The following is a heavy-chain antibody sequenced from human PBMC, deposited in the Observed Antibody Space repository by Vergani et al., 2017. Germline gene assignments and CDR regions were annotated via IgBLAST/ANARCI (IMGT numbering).Heavy chain of an antibody. Sequence: QVQLAESGGGRVQPGRSLRLSCAASGFSFSSHAIHWVRQAPGKGLEWVAVISNDGSKKYYADSVKGRFTISRDNSKNTLDLQMNSLRTQDTAVYYCAKAGSVTSGSLQYNFYMDVWGKXT. D-gene: IGHD3-10*01. J-gene: IGHJ6*03. V-gene: IGHV3-30*18. CDR1: GFSFSSHA. CDR2: ISNDGSKK. CDR3: AKAGSVTSGSLQYNFYMDV.